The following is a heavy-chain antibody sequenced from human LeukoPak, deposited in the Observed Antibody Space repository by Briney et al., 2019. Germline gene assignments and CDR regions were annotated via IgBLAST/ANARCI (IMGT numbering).Heavy chain of an antibody. CDR3: AKMPQYYYDSSGYFDY. Sequence: GGSLRLSCEASGFTFSCYAMSWVRQAPGKGLEWVSGISGSGGSTYYADSVKGRFTISRDNSKNTLYLQMNSLRSEDTAVYYCAKMPQYYYDSSGYFDYWGQGTLVTVSS. V-gene: IGHV3-23*01. D-gene: IGHD3-22*01. CDR1: GFTFSCYA. CDR2: ISGSGGST. J-gene: IGHJ4*02.